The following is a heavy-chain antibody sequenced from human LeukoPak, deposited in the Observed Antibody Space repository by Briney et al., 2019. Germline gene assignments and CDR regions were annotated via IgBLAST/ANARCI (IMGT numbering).Heavy chain of an antibody. J-gene: IGHJ6*02. V-gene: IGHV4-34*01. CDR2: IYHSGST. Sequence: SETLSLTCAVYGGSFSGYYWSWIRQPPGKGLEWIGEIYHSGSTNYNPSLKSRVTISVDKSKNQFSLKLSSVTAADTAVYYCARGGRLQGYYYGMDVWGQGTTVTVSS. D-gene: IGHD4-11*01. CDR1: GGSFSGYY. CDR3: ARGGRLQGYYYGMDV.